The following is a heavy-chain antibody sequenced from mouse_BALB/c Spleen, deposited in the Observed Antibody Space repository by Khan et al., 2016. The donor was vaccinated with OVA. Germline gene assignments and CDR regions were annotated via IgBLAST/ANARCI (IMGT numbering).Heavy chain of an antibody. CDR3: ARDGSRYNYAMDY. D-gene: IGHD2-3*01. CDR2: ISSSGST. Sequence: VQLQQSGPGLVKPSQSLSLTCTVTGYSITSDYAWNLIRQFPGNKLEWMGYISSSGSTNYNPALKSRISITRDTSKNQFFLQLNSVTTEDTATYYCARDGSRYNYAMDYWGQGTSVTVSS. V-gene: IGHV3-2*02. CDR1: GYSITSDYA. J-gene: IGHJ4*01.